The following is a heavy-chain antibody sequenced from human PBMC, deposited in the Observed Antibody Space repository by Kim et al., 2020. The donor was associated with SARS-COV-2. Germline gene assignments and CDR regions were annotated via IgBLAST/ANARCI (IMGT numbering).Heavy chain of an antibody. D-gene: IGHD1-1*01. Sequence: ASVKVSCKASGYTFTSYDINWVRQATGQGLEWMGWMNPNSGNTGYAQKFQGRVTMTRNTSISTAYMELSSLRSEDTAVYYCARGAGYNWNEVGGYWGQGTLVTVSS. CDR1: GYTFTSYD. CDR3: ARGAGYNWNEVGGY. CDR2: MNPNSGNT. J-gene: IGHJ4*02. V-gene: IGHV1-8*01.